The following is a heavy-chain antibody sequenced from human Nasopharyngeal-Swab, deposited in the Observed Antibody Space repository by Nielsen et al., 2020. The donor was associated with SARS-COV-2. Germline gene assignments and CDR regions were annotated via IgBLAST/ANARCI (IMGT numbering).Heavy chain of an antibody. CDR1: GFTFSTYP. J-gene: IGHJ3*02. V-gene: IGHV3-30-3*01. CDR3: AREGGDSYGSGGAFDI. D-gene: IGHD5-18*01. CDR2: KSYDGSNK. Sequence: GESLKISCAASGFTFSTYPMHWVRQAAGKGLEWVAVKSYDGSNKYYADSVKGRFTISRDNSKNTLYLQMNRLRPEDTAVYYCAREGGDSYGSGGAFDIWGQGTMVTVSS.